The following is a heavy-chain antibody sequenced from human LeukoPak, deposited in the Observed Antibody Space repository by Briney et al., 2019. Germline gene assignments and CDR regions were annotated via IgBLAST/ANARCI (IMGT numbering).Heavy chain of an antibody. Sequence: PGGSLRLSCAASGFTFSDYWMSWVRQSPGKGLEWVSAISGPGVATYYADSVQGRFVISRDDSDNTLALQMSGLGADDTAVYYCTKLFIGVLDPRPIDFWGPGTLVIVSS. D-gene: IGHD3-10*01. CDR2: ISGPGVAT. J-gene: IGHJ4*02. CDR1: GFTFSDYW. V-gene: IGHV3-23*01. CDR3: TKLFIGVLDPRPIDF.